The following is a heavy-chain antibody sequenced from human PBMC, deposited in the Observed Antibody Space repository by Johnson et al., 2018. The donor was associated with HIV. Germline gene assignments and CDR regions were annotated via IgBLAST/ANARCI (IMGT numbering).Heavy chain of an antibody. V-gene: IGHV3-30*18. CDR2: ISYDGSNK. Sequence: QVQLVESGGGVVQPGRSLRLSCAASGFSFSNFGMHWVRQAPGKGLEWVAVISYDGSNKYYADSVKGRFTISRDNSKNTLYLQMNSLRAEYTAVYYCAKDMGGDRNAFDIWGQGTMVTVSS. J-gene: IGHJ3*02. CDR1: GFSFSNFG. CDR3: AKDMGGDRNAFDI. D-gene: IGHD1-26*01.